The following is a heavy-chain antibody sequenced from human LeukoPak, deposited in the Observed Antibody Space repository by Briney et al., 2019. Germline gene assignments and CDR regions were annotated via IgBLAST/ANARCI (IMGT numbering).Heavy chain of an antibody. CDR1: GYTFTGYY. CDR3: AREGDIVATTAFDI. CDR2: INPNSGGT. D-gene: IGHD5-12*01. Sequence: ASVKVSCKASGYTFTGYYMHWVRQAPGQGLEWMGWINPNSGGTNYAQKFQGRVTMTRDTSISTAYMELSRLRSDDTAVYYCAREGDIVATTAFDIWGQGTMVTVSS. J-gene: IGHJ3*02. V-gene: IGHV1-2*02.